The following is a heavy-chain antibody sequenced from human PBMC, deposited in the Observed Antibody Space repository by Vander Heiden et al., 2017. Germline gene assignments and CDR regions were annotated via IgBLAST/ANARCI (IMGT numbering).Heavy chain of an antibody. J-gene: IGHJ4*02. CDR1: GGSISSSSYY. CDR2: IYYSGST. D-gene: IGHD1-26*01. V-gene: IGHV4-39*01. Sequence: QLQLQESGPGLVKPSETLSLTCTVSGGSISSSSYYWGWIRQPPGKGLEWIGSIYYSGSTYYNPSLKSRVTISVDTSKNQFSLKLSSVTAADTAVYYCARHNEYSGSYSYYFDYWGQGTLVTVSS. CDR3: ARHNEYSGSYSYYFDY.